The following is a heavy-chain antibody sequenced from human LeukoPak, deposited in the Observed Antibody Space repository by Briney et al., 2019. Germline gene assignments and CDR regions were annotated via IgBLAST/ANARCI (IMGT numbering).Heavy chain of an antibody. CDR3: AKERSSSSGFDY. CDR2: IYSGGST. CDR1: GFTVSSNY. V-gene: IGHV3-53*01. J-gene: IGHJ4*02. Sequence: GGSLRLSCAASGFTVSSNYMSWVRQAPGKGLEWVSVIYSGGSTYYADSVKGRFTISRDNSKNTLYLQMNSLRAEDTAVYYCAKERSSSSGFDYWGQGTLVTVSS. D-gene: IGHD6-6*01.